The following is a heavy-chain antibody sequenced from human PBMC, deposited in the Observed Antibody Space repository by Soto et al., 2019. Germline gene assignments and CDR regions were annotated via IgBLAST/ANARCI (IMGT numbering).Heavy chain of an antibody. D-gene: IGHD5-18*01. V-gene: IGHV4-4*02. Sequence: QVQLQESGPGLVKPSGTLSLTCAVSGGSISNSNWWGWVRQPPGKGLEWIGNIYHSGSTNYNPSLKSQVTIAIDKSNNQFSLKLSSVTAADTSVYYCARVGHNYCYFDFDYWGQGTLVTVSS. CDR1: GGSISNSNW. CDR3: ARVGHNYCYFDFDY. CDR2: IYHSGST. J-gene: IGHJ4*02.